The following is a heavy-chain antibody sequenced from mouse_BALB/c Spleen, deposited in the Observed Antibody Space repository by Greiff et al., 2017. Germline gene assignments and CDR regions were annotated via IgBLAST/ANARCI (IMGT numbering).Heavy chain of an antibody. Sequence: EVQLVESGPGLVKPSQSLSLTCTVTGYSITSDYAWNWIRQFPGNKLEWMGYISYSGSTSYNPSLKSRISITRDTSKNQFFLQLNSVTTEDTATYYCARWGGNYEGYYAMDYWGQGTSVTVSS. CDR1: GYSITSDYA. J-gene: IGHJ4*01. V-gene: IGHV3-2*02. CDR2: ISYSGST. D-gene: IGHD2-1*01. CDR3: ARWGGNYEGYYAMDY.